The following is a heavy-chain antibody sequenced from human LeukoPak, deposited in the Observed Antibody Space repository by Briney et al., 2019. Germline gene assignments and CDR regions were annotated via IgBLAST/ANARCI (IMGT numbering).Heavy chain of an antibody. V-gene: IGHV1-18*01. CDR3: ARDGPRITMVRGEAPDY. J-gene: IGHJ4*02. CDR2: ISAYNGNT. D-gene: IGHD3-10*01. Sequence: GASVKVSCKASGGTFSSYAISWVRQAPGQGLEWMGWISAYNGNTNYAQKLQGRVTMTTDTSTSTAYMELRSLRSDDTAVYYCARDGPRITMVRGEAPDYWGQGTLVTVSS. CDR1: GGTFSSYA.